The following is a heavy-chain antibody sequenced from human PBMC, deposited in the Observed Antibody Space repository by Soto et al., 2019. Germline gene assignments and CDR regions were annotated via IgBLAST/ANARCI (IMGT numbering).Heavy chain of an antibody. J-gene: IGHJ6*02. V-gene: IGHV3-23*01. CDR1: GITFSTYA. CDR3: AADYLRHNSLNGYYYSYGMDV. D-gene: IGHD4-17*01. Sequence: EVQLLGSGGGFVQPGGSLRLSCAASGITFSTYAMSWVRRAPGKGLEWVSTIGTNGADKQYADFVKGRFTVSRDRSDGTLSLQMNSLRAEDTAVYYCAADYLRHNSLNGYYYSYGMDVWGQGPTVTVSS. CDR2: IGTNGADK.